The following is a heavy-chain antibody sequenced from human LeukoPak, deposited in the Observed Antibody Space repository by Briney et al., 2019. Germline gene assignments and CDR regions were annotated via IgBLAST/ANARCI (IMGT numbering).Heavy chain of an antibody. J-gene: IGHJ4*02. V-gene: IGHV3-33*03. CDR2: IWNDGSNK. Sequence: GGSLRLSCEASGFTFSSFGMHWVRQAPGKGLEWVAVIWNDGSNKYYADSVKGRFTISRDNSRNTLYLQMNSLRDEDTAVFYCAKGGVTGGWPTPFDSWGQGTLVTVSS. CDR3: AKGGVTGGWPTPFDS. D-gene: IGHD6-19*01. CDR1: GFTFSSFG.